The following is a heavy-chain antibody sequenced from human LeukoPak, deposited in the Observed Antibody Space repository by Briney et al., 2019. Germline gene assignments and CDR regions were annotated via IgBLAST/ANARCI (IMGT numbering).Heavy chain of an antibody. D-gene: IGHD5-24*01. CDR2: ISYDGSNK. CDR1: GFTFSSYA. V-gene: IGHV3-30-3*01. J-gene: IGHJ4*02. CDR3: ARDFFLEMATITGDY. Sequence: GGSLRLSCAASGFTFSSYAMHWVRQAPGKGLEWVAVISYDGSNKYYADSVKGRFTISRDNSKNTLYLQMNSLRAEDTAVYYCARDFFLEMATITGDYWGQGTLVTVSS.